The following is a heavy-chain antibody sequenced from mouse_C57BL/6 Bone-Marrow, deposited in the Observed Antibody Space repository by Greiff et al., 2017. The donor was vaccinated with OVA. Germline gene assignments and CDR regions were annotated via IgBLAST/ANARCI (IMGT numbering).Heavy chain of an antibody. CDR2: IYPSDSET. V-gene: IGHV1-61*01. J-gene: IGHJ4*01. CDR1: GYTFTSYW. CDR3: ARGDGYLYAMDY. D-gene: IGHD2-3*01. Sequence: VQLHQSGAELVRPGSSVKLSCKASGYTFTSYWLDWVKQRPGQGLEWIGNIYPSDSETHYNQKFKDKATLTVDKSSSTAYMQLSSLTSEDSAVYYCARGDGYLYAMDYWGQGTSVTVSS.